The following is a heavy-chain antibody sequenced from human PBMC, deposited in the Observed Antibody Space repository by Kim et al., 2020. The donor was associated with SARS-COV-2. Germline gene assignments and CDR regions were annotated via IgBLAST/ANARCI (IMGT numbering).Heavy chain of an antibody. CDR1: GYTFTSYG. CDR2: ISGYNGDS. CDR3: ARDRHGISVATTTTAGH. V-gene: IGHV1-18*01. J-gene: IGHJ4*02. Sequence: ASVKVSCKASGYTFTSYGINWVRQAPGQGLEWMGWISGYNGDSKYAQNFQGRVTVTIDTSTSTTYMELRSLRSDDTAVHYCARDRHGISVATTTTAGHWGQGTLVTVSS. D-gene: IGHD3-22*01.